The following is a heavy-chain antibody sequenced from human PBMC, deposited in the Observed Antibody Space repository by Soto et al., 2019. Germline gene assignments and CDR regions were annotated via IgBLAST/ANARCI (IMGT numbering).Heavy chain of an antibody. D-gene: IGHD3-10*01. V-gene: IGHV4-31*03. CDR1: DDSISSGGYY. CDR2: ISDSGRT. J-gene: IGHJ4*02. CDR3: ARNDSGSGNFDY. Sequence: QVQLQESGPGLVKPSQTLSLTCTVSDDSISSGGYYWSWIRQHPGKGLEWIGYISDSGRTYYNPSLKSRVTISEDTSKNQFSLKLRFVTAADTAVYYCARNDSGSGNFDYWGPGTLVTVSS.